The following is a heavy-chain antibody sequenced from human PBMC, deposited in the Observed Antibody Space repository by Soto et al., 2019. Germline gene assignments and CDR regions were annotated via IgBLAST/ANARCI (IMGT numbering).Heavy chain of an antibody. Sequence: PSETLSLTCTVSGGSVNNLFWSWIRQPPGKGLEWIGYIFSDGFTIYNPSLKSRVSISIDTSKNQFSLNLNSVTAADTAIYYCTRHAKIPKFENGLDVWGQGTTVTVSS. V-gene: IGHV4-59*08. J-gene: IGHJ6*02. CDR3: TRHAKIPKFENGLDV. CDR2: IFSDGFT. D-gene: IGHD2-21*01. CDR1: GGSVNNLF.